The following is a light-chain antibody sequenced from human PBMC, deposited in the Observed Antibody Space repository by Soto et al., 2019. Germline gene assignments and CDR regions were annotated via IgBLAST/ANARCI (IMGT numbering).Light chain of an antibody. CDR2: GAS. Sequence: ETVLTQSPATLSLSPGERATLSCGASQSVSNNYLAWYQQKPGQAPRLLIYGASNRATGIPDRFSGSGSGTDFTLTISRLEPEDFAVYYCQQYGSSGTFGQGTKVEI. J-gene: IGKJ1*01. V-gene: IGKV3-20*01. CDR3: QQYGSSGT. CDR1: QSVSNNY.